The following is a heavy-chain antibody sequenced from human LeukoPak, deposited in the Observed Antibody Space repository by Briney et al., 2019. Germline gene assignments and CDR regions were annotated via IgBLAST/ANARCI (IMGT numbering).Heavy chain of an antibody. D-gene: IGHD3-10*01. Sequence: GGSLRLSCATSGFTFSSYWMSWVREAPGKGVEWVANIKQEGSEKYYVDSVKGGFTISRDNANNSLYLQMNSLRAEDTAVYYCAKGYYYGSGSYSTFDYWGQGTLVTVSS. CDR2: IKQEGSEK. J-gene: IGHJ4*02. CDR1: GFTFSSYW. CDR3: AKGYYYGSGSYSTFDY. V-gene: IGHV3-7*03.